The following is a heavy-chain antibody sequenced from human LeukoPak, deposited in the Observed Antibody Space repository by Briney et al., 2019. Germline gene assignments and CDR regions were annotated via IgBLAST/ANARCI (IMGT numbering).Heavy chain of an antibody. CDR1: GYTFTSYD. D-gene: IGHD6-6*01. V-gene: IGHV1-8*01. J-gene: IGHJ4*02. CDR3: ARGLTAARRYYFDY. CDR2: MNPNSGNT. Sequence: ASVKVSCKASGYTFTSYDINWVRQATGQGLEWMGWMNPNSGNTGYAQKFQGRVTMTRNTSISTAYMELSSLRSEDTAVYYCARGLTAARRYYFDYWGQGTLVTVSP.